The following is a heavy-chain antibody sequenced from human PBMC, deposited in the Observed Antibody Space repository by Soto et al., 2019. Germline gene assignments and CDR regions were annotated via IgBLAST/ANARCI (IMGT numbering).Heavy chain of an antibody. D-gene: IGHD3-3*01. CDR3: ARGVLGPGDYYYGMDV. V-gene: IGHV4-39*01. CDR2: IYSSGRT. Sequence: PSETLSLTCNVSGDSITTSGYYWDWIRQPPGKGLEWIGSIYSSGRTYYNPSLNSRVTISLDTAKNQIYLKLNSVTAGDTAVYYCARGVLGPGDYYYGMDVWGQGTTVTVSS. CDR1: GDSITTSGYY. J-gene: IGHJ6*02.